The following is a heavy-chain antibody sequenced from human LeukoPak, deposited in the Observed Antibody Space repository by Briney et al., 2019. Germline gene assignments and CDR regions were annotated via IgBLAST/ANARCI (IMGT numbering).Heavy chain of an antibody. D-gene: IGHD6-19*01. J-gene: IGHJ4*02. CDR1: GGSISSSSYY. Sequence: SETLSLTCTVSGGSISSSSYYWGWIRQPPGKGLEWIGSIYYSGSTYYNPSLKSRVTISVDTSKNQFSLKLSSVTVADTAVYYCARGKVAGTRFDYWGQGTLVTVSS. V-gene: IGHV4-39*07. CDR2: IYYSGST. CDR3: ARGKVAGTRFDY.